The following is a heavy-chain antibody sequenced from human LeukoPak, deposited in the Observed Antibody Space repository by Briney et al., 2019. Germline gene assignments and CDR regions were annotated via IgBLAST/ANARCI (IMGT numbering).Heavy chain of an antibody. J-gene: IGHJ5*02. CDR1: GYTFSSYW. CDR2: INSDGSGT. CDR3: AREVSGDPWYNWFDP. D-gene: IGHD4-17*01. V-gene: IGHV3-74*01. Sequence: EGSLRLSCAASGYTFSSYWMHWVRQTPGKGLVWVSRINSDGSGTRYADSVKGRFTISRDNAKNTLYLQMNSLRADDTAVYYCAREVSGDPWYNWFDPWGQGTLVTVSS.